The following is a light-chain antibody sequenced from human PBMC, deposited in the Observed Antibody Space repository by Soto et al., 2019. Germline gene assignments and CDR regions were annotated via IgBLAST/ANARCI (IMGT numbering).Light chain of an antibody. CDR2: DGT. Sequence: QSALAQPRSVSGSRGQLLTISWTGTSSDVDDYRYVSWYQQYPGKAPKLVIYDGTKRPSGVPDRFSGSNSGNTASLTISGLQAEDEADYYCCSYVTTPEIFGTGTKVTVL. CDR1: SSDVDDYRY. V-gene: IGLV2-11*01. J-gene: IGLJ1*01. CDR3: CSYVTTPEI.